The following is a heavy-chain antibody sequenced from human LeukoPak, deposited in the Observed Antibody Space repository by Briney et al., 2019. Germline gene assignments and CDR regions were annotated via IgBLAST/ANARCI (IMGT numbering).Heavy chain of an antibody. J-gene: IGHJ4*02. Sequence: GGSLRLSCAASGFTFSNYLMSWVRQAPGKGLEWVANIKQDGSEKFYVDSVKGRFTISRDNAKNSLYLQMNSMRAEDTAVYYCARAGFDCTNGVCRRLDYWGQGTLVTVSS. CDR2: IKQDGSEK. CDR3: ARAGFDCTNGVCRRLDY. D-gene: IGHD2-8*01. CDR1: GFTFSNYL. V-gene: IGHV3-7*01.